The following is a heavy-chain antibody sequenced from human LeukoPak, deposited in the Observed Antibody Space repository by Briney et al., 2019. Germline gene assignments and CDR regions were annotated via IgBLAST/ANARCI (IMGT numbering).Heavy chain of an antibody. V-gene: IGHV3-69-1*01. D-gene: IGHD2-8*02. Sequence: GGSLRLSCAASGFAISTYAMAWVRQAPGKGLEWISSLSSGRSPSYSDSLEGRLTMSSDNARNTLYLQMDNLRGKDTAMYYCARQLGYCADGTCYFDSWGHGTQVTVSS. J-gene: IGHJ4*01. CDR2: LSSGRSP. CDR1: GFAISTYA. CDR3: ARQLGYCADGTCYFDS.